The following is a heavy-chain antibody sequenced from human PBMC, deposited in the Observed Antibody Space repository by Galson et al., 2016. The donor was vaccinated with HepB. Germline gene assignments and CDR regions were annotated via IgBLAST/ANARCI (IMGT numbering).Heavy chain of an antibody. CDR3: ARESPTTAGAFDI. CDR2: IHNDGSTT. J-gene: IGHJ3*02. D-gene: IGHD4-17*01. V-gene: IGHV3-74*01. Sequence: SLRLSCAASGFIFSNYWMHWVRQAPGKGLVWVSRIHNDGSTTSYADSVKGRFTVSRDNAKNTLYMQMNSLRAEDTAVYYCARESPTTAGAFDIWGRGTMVTVSS. CDR1: GFIFSNYW.